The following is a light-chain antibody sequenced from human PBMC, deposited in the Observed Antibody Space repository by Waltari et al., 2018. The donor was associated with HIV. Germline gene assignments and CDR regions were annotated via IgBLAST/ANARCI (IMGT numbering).Light chain of an antibody. J-gene: IGLJ3*02. V-gene: IGLV1-40*01. CDR1: SSNIGATYD. CDR2: GNI. Sequence: QSVLTQPPSVSWAPGQKVTISRTGSSSNIGATYDVHWYQQLPGSAPKVLVYGNIYRPPGVPDRFSGSKSGTSASLAITGLQADDEGYYYCQSYDTRSSGFLVFGGGTKVTVL. CDR3: QSYDTRSSGFLV.